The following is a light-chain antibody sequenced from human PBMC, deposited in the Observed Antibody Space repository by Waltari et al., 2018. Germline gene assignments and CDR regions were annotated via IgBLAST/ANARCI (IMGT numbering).Light chain of an antibody. J-gene: IGKJ2*01. CDR3: HQYNDGPPFN. CDR1: QSVTTN. V-gene: IGKV3-15*01. CDR2: GAS. Sequence: EIVMAQSPASLSVSPGERAIFSCRASQSVTTNVAWYQQKPGQPPRLLIYGASPRATDMPARFSGSGSGTEFTLTITSPQSEDVGVYYCHQYNDGPPFNFGQGTKLEIK.